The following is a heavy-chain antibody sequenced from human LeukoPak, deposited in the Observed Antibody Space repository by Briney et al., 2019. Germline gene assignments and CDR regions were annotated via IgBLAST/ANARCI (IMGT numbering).Heavy chain of an antibody. Sequence: SGGSLRLSCAASGFTFSSYGMHWVRQAPGKGLEWVAFIRYDGSNKYYADSVKGRFTISRDNSKNTLYLQMNSLRAEDTAVYYCAKGRIWFGELSALDYWGQGTLVTVSS. CDR2: IRYDGSNK. J-gene: IGHJ4*02. CDR3: AKGRIWFGELSALDY. V-gene: IGHV3-30*02. D-gene: IGHD3-10*01. CDR1: GFTFSSYG.